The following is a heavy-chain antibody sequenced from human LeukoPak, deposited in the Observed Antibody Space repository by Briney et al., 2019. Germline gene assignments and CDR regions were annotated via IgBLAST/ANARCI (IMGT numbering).Heavy chain of an antibody. D-gene: IGHD3-10*01. V-gene: IGHV3-23*01. Sequence: GGSLRLSCAASGFTFSSYAMSWVRQAPGKGLEGVSAISGSGGSTYYADSVKGRFTISRDNSKNTLYLQMNSLRAEDTAVYYCAKDRAGLLWFGEMSSWFDPWGQGTLVTVSS. CDR2: ISGSGGST. CDR3: AKDRAGLLWFGEMSSWFDP. J-gene: IGHJ5*02. CDR1: GFTFSSYA.